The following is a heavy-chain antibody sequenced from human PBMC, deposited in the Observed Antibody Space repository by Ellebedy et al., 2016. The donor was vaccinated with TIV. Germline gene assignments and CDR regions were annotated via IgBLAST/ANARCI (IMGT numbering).Heavy chain of an antibody. D-gene: IGHD4-23*01. CDR1: GSSISSGYY. J-gene: IGHJ4*02. CDR3: ARDGAGRWDY. Sequence: MPGGSLRLSCSVSGSSISSGYYRGWLRQPPGRGLEWIGSMYHSGSTYYSPSLKCRVTISVDTSKNQLSLRLSSVTAADTAVYYCARDGAGRWDYWGPGTLVTVSS. V-gene: IGHV4-38-2*02. CDR2: MYHSGST.